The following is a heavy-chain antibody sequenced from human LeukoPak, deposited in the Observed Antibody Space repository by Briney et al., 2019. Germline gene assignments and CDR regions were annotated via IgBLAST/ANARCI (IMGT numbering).Heavy chain of an antibody. CDR3: ARSSGTDSGWWYWFDP. J-gene: IGHJ5*02. Sequence: GGSLRLSCSASGFTFSRYSMNWIRQAPGKGLEWVASISSGSSYIYYADSMKGRFTISRDNAKNSLYLQMSSLTVEDTAVYYCARSSGTDSGWWYWFDPWGQGTLVTVSS. D-gene: IGHD6-19*01. V-gene: IGHV3-21*04. CDR2: ISSGSSYI. CDR1: GFTFSRYS.